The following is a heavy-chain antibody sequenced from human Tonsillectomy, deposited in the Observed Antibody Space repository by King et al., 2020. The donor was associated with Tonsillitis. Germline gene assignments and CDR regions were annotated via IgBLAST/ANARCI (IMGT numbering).Heavy chain of an antibody. CDR3: ANGDFYDSSGFYYAGAFDI. D-gene: IGHD3-22*01. CDR1: GFSFSDHY. J-gene: IGHJ3*02. V-gene: IGHV3-72*01. Sequence: VQLVESGGGLVQPGGSLRLSCAASGFSFSDHYMDWVRQAPGKGLEWVGRCRNRHNDHATEYAASVRGRFTISRDDSKKSLDLQMNSLKTEDTAVYYCANGDFYDSSGFYYAGAFDIWGQGTMVTVSS. CDR2: CRNRHNDHAT.